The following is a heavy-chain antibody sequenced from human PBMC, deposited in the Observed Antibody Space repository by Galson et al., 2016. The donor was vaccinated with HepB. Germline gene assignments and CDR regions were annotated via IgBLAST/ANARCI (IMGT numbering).Heavy chain of an antibody. Sequence: CAISGDSVSSEDAAWNWIRQSPSRGLEWLGRTYYRSKWYNEYAVSAQSRITINPDTSKNQFSLQLNSVTLEDTAVYYCARGVAPWALGSLGFHMDVWGQGTTVTVSS. D-gene: IGHD1-26*01. J-gene: IGHJ6*02. V-gene: IGHV6-1*01. CDR1: GDSVSSEDAA. CDR3: ARGVAPWALGSLGFHMDV. CDR2: TYYRSKWYN.